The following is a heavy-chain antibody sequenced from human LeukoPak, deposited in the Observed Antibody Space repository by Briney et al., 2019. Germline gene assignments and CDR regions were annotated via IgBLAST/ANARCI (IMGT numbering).Heavy chain of an antibody. D-gene: IGHD1-14*01. CDR3: ATDFLGIPGWDENFDY. J-gene: IGHJ4*02. CDR2: FDPEDGET. V-gene: IGHV1-24*01. CDR1: GYTLTELS. Sequence: GASVKVSCKVSGYTLTELSMRWVRQAPGKGLEWMGGFDPEDGETIYAQKFQGRVTMTEDTSTDTAYMELSSLRSEDTAVYYCATDFLGIPGWDENFDYWGQGTLVTVSS.